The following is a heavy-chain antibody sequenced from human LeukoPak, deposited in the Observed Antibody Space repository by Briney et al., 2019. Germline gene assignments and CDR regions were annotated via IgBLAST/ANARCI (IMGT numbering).Heavy chain of an antibody. CDR1: GGSLSYYY. J-gene: IGHJ4*02. V-gene: IGHV4-59*01. CDR2: IYYSGST. D-gene: IGHD3-16*01. CDR3: AGGDSRLEDY. Sequence: PSETLSLTCTVSGGSLSYYYWSWIRHPPGKGLEWIGYIYYSGSTNYNPSLKSRVTISVDTSKNQFSLKLSSVTAADTAVYYCAGGDSRLEDYWGQGTLVTVSS.